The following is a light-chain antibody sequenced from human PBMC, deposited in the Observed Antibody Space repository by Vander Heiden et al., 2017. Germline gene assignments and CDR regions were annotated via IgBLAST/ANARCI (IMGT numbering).Light chain of an antibody. CDR3: NSFTSINTVV. J-gene: IGLJ2*01. CDR1: SSDVGGFNY. CDR2: DVS. Sequence: QSALTQPASVSGSPGQSIAISCTGTSSDVGGFNYVSWYQQHPDKAPKLILYDVSYRPSGVSNRFSGSKSGNTASLTISGLQAEDEADYYCNSFTSINTVVFGGGTKVTVL. V-gene: IGLV2-14*03.